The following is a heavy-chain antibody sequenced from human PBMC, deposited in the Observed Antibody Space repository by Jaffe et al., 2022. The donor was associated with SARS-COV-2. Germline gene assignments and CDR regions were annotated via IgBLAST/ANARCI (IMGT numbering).Heavy chain of an antibody. Sequence: QVQLQQWGAGLLKPSETLSLTCAVYGGSFSGYYWSWIRQPPGKGLEWIGEINHSGSTNYNPSLKSRVTISVDTSKNQFSLKLSSVTAADTAVYYCARGLRVLMVHGRGWFDPWGQGTLVTVSS. D-gene: IGHD2-8*01. CDR3: ARGLRVLMVHGRGWFDP. J-gene: IGHJ5*02. V-gene: IGHV4-34*01. CDR2: INHSGST. CDR1: GGSFSGYY.